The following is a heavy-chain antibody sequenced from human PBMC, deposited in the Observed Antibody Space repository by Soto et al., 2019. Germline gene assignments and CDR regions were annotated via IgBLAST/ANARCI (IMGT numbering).Heavy chain of an antibody. D-gene: IGHD1-26*01. CDR2: IYHSGST. CDR3: ARAPHNPSGSSYEFDY. Sequence: SETLSLTCAVSGGSISGSSWWNWFRQPPGKGLEWIGEIYHSGSTNYNPSLKSRVTISVDKSKNQFSLKLSSVTAADTAVYYCARAPHNPSGSSYEFDYWGQGTLVTVSS. V-gene: IGHV4-4*02. J-gene: IGHJ4*02. CDR1: GGSISGSSW.